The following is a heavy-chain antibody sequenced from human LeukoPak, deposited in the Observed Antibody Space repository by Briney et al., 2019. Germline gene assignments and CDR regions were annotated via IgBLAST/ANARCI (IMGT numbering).Heavy chain of an antibody. D-gene: IGHD2-15*01. CDR3: ARDPLGCSGGSCYGY. J-gene: IGHJ4*02. V-gene: IGHV4-59*12. Sequence: PSETLSLTCTVSGGSISSYYWSWIRQPPGKGLEWIGYIYYSGSTNYNPSLKSRVTISVDTSKNQFSLKLSSVTAADTAVYYCARDPLGCSGGSCYGYWGQGTLVTVSS. CDR1: GGSISSYY. CDR2: IYYSGST.